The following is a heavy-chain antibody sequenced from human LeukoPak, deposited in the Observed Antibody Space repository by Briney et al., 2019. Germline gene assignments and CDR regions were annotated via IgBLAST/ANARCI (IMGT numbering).Heavy chain of an antibody. CDR2: INPNSGGT. J-gene: IGHJ4*02. Sequence: GASVKVSCKASGGTFSSYAISWVRQAPGQGLEWMGWINPNSGGTNYAQKFQGRVTMTRDTSISTAYMELSRLRSDDTAVYYCATKSSWLDYWGQGTLVTVSS. CDR3: ATKSSWLDY. V-gene: IGHV1-2*02. D-gene: IGHD6-13*01. CDR1: GGTFSSYA.